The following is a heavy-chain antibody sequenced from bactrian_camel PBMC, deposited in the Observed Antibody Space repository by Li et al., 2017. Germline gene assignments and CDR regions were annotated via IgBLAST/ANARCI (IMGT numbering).Heavy chain of an antibody. CDR3: AASRLRRDEYKY. V-gene: IGHV3S55*01. Sequence: HVQLVESGGGSVQAGGSLTLSCTTSGFTFEDSDMGWYRQAPGKEREGVAYVDAFTMTRYADSVKGRFTVTKDNVNSTLYLQMNSLKPVDTAMYYCAASRLRRDEYKYWGQGTQVTVS. CDR2: VDAFTMT. J-gene: IGHJ4*01. CDR1: GFTFEDSD. D-gene: IGHD6*01.